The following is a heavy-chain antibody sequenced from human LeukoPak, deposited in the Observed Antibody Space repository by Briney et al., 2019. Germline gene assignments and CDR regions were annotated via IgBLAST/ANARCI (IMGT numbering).Heavy chain of an antibody. CDR2: ISAYNGNT. CDR1: GYTFTSYG. D-gene: IGHD6-19*01. V-gene: IGHV1-18*01. J-gene: IGHJ6*03. Sequence: ASVKVSCKASGYTFTSYGISWVRQAPGQGLEWMGWISAYNGNTNYAQKLQGRVTMTTDTSTSTAYMELRSLRSDDTAVYYCARLKGGDSSGPLGYYYYYMDVWGKGTTVTVSS. CDR3: ARLKGGDSSGPLGYYYYYMDV.